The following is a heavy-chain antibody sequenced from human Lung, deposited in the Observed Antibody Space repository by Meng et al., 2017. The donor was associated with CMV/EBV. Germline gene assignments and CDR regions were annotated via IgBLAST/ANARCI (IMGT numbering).Heavy chain of an antibody. D-gene: IGHD4-17*01. CDR2: ISAYNGNT. CDR3: ARDWLSGDYLWGWFDP. J-gene: IGHJ5*02. V-gene: IGHV1-18*01. Sequence: QVQLVQSGAAVKKPGASVTVSCKAPGYTFTSYGISWVRQAPGQGLEWMGWISAYNGNTNYAQKLQGRVTMTTDTSTSTAYMELRSLRSDDTAVYYCARDWLSGDYLWGWFDPWGQGPLVTVAS. CDR1: GYTFTSYG.